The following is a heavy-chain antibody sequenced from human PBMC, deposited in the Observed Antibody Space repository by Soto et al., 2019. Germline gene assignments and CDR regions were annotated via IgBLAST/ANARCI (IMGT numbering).Heavy chain of an antibody. CDR2: IWYDGSNK. J-gene: IGHJ4*02. CDR1: GFTFSTYG. CDR3: GRDGALGDTAVVDS. V-gene: IGHV3-33*01. D-gene: IGHD5-18*01. Sequence: QVQLVESGGGVVQPGKSLRLSCAASGFTFSTYGMHWVRQAPGKGLEWVAVIWYDGSNKYHGDSLKGRFTISRDNSKNALYRQINNLGAEDTAVYYCGRDGALGDTAVVDSWGQGTLVTVSS.